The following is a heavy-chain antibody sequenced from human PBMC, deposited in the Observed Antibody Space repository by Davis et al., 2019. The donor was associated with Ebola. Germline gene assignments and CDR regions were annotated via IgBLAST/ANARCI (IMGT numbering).Heavy chain of an antibody. CDR1: GGSISTNSYY. D-gene: IGHD2-21*01. Sequence: MPSETLSLTCTVSGGSISTNSYYWGWIRQPPGKGLEWIGSIYYTGSAYYNPSLRSRVSMSVATSRNQFSLKLRSVTATDTAVYYCTNAGEAIFDYWGRGILVTVSS. V-gene: IGHV4-39*01. J-gene: IGHJ4*02. CDR2: IYYTGSA. CDR3: TNAGEAIFDY.